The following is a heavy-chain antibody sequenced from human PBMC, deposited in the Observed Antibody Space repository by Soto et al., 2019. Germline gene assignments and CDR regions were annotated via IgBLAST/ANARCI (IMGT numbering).Heavy chain of an antibody. Sequence: SETLSLTCTVSGGSISSSSYYWGWIRQPPGKGLEWIGSIYYSGSTYYNPSLKSRVTISVDTSKNQFSLKLSSVTAADTAVYYCARRRNIAAAGTSGLGEWDYWGQGTLVTVSS. CDR3: ARRRNIAAAGTSGLGEWDY. D-gene: IGHD6-13*01. V-gene: IGHV4-39*01. J-gene: IGHJ4*02. CDR2: IYYSGST. CDR1: GGSISSSSYY.